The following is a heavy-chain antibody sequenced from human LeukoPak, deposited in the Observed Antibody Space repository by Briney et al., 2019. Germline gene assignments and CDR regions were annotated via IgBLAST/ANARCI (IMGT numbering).Heavy chain of an antibody. V-gene: IGHV3-74*01. CDR1: GFTFSNYW. D-gene: IGHD6-13*01. Sequence: GGSLRPSCAASGFTFSNYWMHWVRQAPGKGLVWVSRIKSDGSSTNYADSVKGRFTISRDNAKNTLYLQMNSLRAEDTAVYYCARGGSGSSWYEPRDYWGQGTLVTVSS. CDR2: IKSDGSST. J-gene: IGHJ4*02. CDR3: ARGGSGSSWYEPRDY.